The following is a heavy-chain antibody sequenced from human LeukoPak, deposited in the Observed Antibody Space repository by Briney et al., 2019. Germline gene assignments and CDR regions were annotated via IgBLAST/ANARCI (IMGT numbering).Heavy chain of an antibody. D-gene: IGHD3-9*01. J-gene: IGHJ4*02. Sequence: PWGSLTLSCAVSGFTFNNYLMSWVRQAPGKGLEWVSVLFIVGGRTLYADSVKDRFTISGDTSRNTLYLQMNGLRAEDTAVYYCAKECDDRPGHKFDFWGQGTLVTVSS. V-gene: IGHV3-23*01. CDR3: AKECDDRPGHKFDF. CDR1: GFTFNNYL. CDR2: LFIVGGRT.